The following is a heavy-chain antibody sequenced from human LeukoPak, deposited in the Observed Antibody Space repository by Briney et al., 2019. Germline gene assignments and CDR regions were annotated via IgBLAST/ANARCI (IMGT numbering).Heavy chain of an antibody. Sequence: GGSLRLSCAASGFTLSSNYMSWVRQAPGKGLEWVSVIYSGGSTYYPDSVKGRFTISRDNSKNTLYLQMNSLRAEDTAVYYCARDEAAAGTTYPDYWGQGTLVTVSS. CDR3: ARDEAAAGTTYPDY. V-gene: IGHV3-53*01. J-gene: IGHJ4*02. CDR2: IYSGGST. CDR1: GFTLSSNY. D-gene: IGHD6-13*01.